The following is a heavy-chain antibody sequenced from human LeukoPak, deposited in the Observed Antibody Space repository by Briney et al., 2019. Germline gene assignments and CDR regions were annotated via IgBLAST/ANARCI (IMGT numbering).Heavy chain of an antibody. D-gene: IGHD5-18*01. CDR1: GYTFTSYY. V-gene: IGHV1-46*01. J-gene: IGHJ6*02. Sequence: ASVKVSCKASGYTFTSYYMHWVRQAPGQGLEWMGIINPSGGSTSYAQKFQGRVTMTRDTSTSTVYMELSSLRSEDTAVYYCAKGCEDTAMVREYYYYGMDVWGQGTTVTVSS. CDR2: INPSGGST. CDR3: AKGCEDTAMVREYYYYGMDV.